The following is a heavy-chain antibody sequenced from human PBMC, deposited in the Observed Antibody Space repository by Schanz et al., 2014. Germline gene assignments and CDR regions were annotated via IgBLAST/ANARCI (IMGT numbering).Heavy chain of an antibody. CDR2: IIPILGIA. CDR3: ARGTMPGTFDI. D-gene: IGHD2-2*01. CDR1: GYTLKNYG. V-gene: IGHV1-69*04. J-gene: IGHJ3*02. Sequence: QAQLMQSGPELKRPGASVKVSCTASGYTLKNYGISWVRQAPGQGLEWMGRIIPILGIANYAQKFQGRVTNTADKSTSTAYMELSSLRYEDTALYYCARGTMPGTFDIWGQGTMVTVSS.